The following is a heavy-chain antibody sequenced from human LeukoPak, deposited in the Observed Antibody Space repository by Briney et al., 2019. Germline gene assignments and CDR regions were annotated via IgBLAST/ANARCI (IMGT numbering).Heavy chain of an antibody. CDR3: ARTHFDSLGWFDP. D-gene: IGHD3-9*01. Sequence: SETLSLTCTVSGGSMRSSNLYWGWIRQPPGKGLEWIGNINYSGLTYYNPSVKSRVTLSVDVSKNRFSLHLTSVTAADTALYFCARTHFDSLGWFDPWGQGIQVIVSS. V-gene: IGHV4-39*07. CDR2: INYSGLT. J-gene: IGHJ5*02. CDR1: GGSMRSSNLY.